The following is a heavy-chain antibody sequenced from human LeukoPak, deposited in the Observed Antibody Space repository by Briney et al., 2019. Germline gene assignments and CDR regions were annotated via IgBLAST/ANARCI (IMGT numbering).Heavy chain of an antibody. V-gene: IGHV3-48*03. CDR3: ARFALKAPPTD. J-gene: IGHJ4*02. CDR2: ISSSGSTI. Sequence: GGSLRLSCAASGFTFSSYEMNWVRQAPGKGLEWVSYISSSGSTIYYADSVKGRFTISRDNAKNSLFLQMNSLRAEDTAVYYCARFALKAPPTDWGQGTLVTVSS. CDR1: GFTFSSYE.